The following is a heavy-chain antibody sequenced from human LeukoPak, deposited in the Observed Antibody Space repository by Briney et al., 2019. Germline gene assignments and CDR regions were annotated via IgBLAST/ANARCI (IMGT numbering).Heavy chain of an antibody. CDR3: ASGEDFWSGYYTLGY. D-gene: IGHD3-3*01. V-gene: IGHV4-59*08. J-gene: IGHJ4*02. CDR2: IYCSGST. CDR1: GGSISSYY. Sequence: SETLSLTCTVSGGSISSYYWSWIRQPPGKGLEWIGYIYCSGSTNYNPSLKSRVTISVDTSKNQFSLKLSSVTAADTAVYYCASGEDFWSGYYTLGYWGQGTLVTVSS.